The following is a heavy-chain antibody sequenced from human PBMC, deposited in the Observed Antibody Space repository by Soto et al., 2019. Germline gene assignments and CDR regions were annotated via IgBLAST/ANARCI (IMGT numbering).Heavy chain of an antibody. CDR3: ARDKLWFGTPTGMDV. CDR1: GGSVNGYY. D-gene: IGHD3-10*01. Sequence: SETLSLTCAVYGGSVNGYYWSWIRQPPGKGLEWIGYIYYSGSTNYNPSLKSRVTISVDTSKNQFSLKLSSVTAADTAVYYCARDKLWFGTPTGMDVWGQGTTVTVSS. CDR2: IYYSGST. V-gene: IGHV4-59*02. J-gene: IGHJ6*02.